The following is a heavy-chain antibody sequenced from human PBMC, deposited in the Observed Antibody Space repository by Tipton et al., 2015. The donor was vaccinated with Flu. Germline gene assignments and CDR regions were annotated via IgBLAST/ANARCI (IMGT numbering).Heavy chain of an antibody. J-gene: IGHJ4*02. CDR1: GFTFDEYA. V-gene: IGHV3-43D*04. Sequence: GSLRLSCTASGFTFDEYAMHWFRQAPGKGLEWVSLIGYDDETRYYADSVKGRFTISRDNSKNTLYLQMNSLRAEDTAVYYCAKDARFLEWLYQYFDYWGQGTLVTVSS. CDR3: AKDARFLEWLYQYFDY. CDR2: IGYDDETR. D-gene: IGHD3-3*01.